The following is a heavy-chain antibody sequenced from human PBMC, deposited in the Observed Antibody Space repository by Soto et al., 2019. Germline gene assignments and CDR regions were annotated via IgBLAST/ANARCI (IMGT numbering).Heavy chain of an antibody. Sequence: PGGSLRLSCAASGITFSDYYMSWIRQAPGKGLEWVSYISSSGGTTYYADSVKGRFTISRDNAKNSLYLQMNSLRAEDTAVYYCARGAQRGYSYGWDVWGKGTTVTVSS. D-gene: IGHD5-18*01. J-gene: IGHJ6*04. CDR2: ISSSGGTT. CDR1: GITFSDYY. V-gene: IGHV3-11*01. CDR3: ARGAQRGYSYGWDV.